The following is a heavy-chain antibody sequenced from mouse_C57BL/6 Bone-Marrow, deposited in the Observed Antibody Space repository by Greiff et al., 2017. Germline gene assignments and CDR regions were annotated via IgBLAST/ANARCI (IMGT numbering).Heavy chain of an antibody. J-gene: IGHJ3*01. CDR3: ASERLDGSILAY. D-gene: IGHD1-1*01. V-gene: IGHV1-72*01. CDR2: IDPNSGGT. Sequence: QVQLQQPGAELVKPGASVKLSCKASGYTFTSYWMHWVKQRPGRGLEWIGRIDPNSGGTKYNEKFKSKATLTVDKPSSTAYMQLSSLTSEDSAVYYCASERLDGSILAYWGQGTLVTVSA. CDR1: GYTFTSYW.